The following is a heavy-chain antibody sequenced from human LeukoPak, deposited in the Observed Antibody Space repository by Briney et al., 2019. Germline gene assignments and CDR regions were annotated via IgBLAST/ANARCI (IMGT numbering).Heavy chain of an antibody. D-gene: IGHD7-27*01. J-gene: IGHJ3*02. Sequence: ASVKVSCKASGYTFTDYYMHWVRQAPGQGLEWMGWVKPESGGAHYTQKFRGRVTMTRDTSISTAYLQWSSLKASDTAMYYCARTPNWGDAFDIWGQGTMVTVSS. CDR2: VKPESGGA. CDR1: GYTFTDYY. CDR3: ARTPNWGDAFDI. V-gene: IGHV1-2*02.